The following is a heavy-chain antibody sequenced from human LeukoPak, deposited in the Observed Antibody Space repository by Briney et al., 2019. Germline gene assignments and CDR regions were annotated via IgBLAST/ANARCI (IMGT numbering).Heavy chain of an antibody. D-gene: IGHD3-10*01. V-gene: IGHV1-69*05. CDR3: ARCPQQRRMVRGAPGFYYYYYYMDV. CDR1: GGTFSSYA. CDR2: IIPIFGTA. Sequence: ASVKVSCKASGGTFSSYAISGVRQAPGQGLEWMGGIIPIFGTANYAQKFQGRVTITTDESTSTAYMELSSLRSEDTAVYYCARCPQQRRMVRGAPGFYYYYYYMDVWGKGTTVTVFS. J-gene: IGHJ6*03.